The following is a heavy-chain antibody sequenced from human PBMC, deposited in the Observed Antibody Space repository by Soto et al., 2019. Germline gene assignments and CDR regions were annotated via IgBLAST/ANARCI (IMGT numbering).Heavy chain of an antibody. J-gene: IGHJ4*02. V-gene: IGHV3-15*01. D-gene: IGHD3-22*01. Sequence: LRVSCAASGFTFSNAWMSWVRQAPGKGLEWVGRIKSKTDGGTTDYAAPVKGRFTISRDDSKNTLYLQMSSLKTEDTAVYYCTTDTWLLLGYWGQGTLVTVSS. CDR3: TTDTWLLLGY. CDR1: GFTFSNAW. CDR2: IKSKTDGGTT.